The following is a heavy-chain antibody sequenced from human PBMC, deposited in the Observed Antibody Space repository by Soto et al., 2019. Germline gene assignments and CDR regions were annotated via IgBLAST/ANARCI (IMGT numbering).Heavy chain of an antibody. CDR3: AKGPRNWGVDY. V-gene: IGHV1-46*01. D-gene: IGHD7-27*01. CDR1: GYTFPSYY. CDR2: INPSGGST. Sequence: ASVKVSCKASGYTFPSYYMHWVRQAPGQGLEWMGIINPSGGSTRYAQKFQGRVTMTRSTSISTAYMELSTLRSEDTAVYYCAKGPRNWGVDYWGQGTLVTVSS. J-gene: IGHJ4*02.